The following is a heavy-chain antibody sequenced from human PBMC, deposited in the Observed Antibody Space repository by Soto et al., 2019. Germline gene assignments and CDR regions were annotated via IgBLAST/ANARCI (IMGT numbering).Heavy chain of an antibody. CDR3: AKDHGGITMIVVDPHYFDY. J-gene: IGHJ4*02. V-gene: IGHV3-30*18. Sequence: PGGSLRLSCAASGFTFSSYGMHWVRQSPGKGLEWVAVISYDGSNKYYADSVKGRFTISRDNSKNTLYLQMNSLRAEDTAVYYCAKDHGGITMIVVDPHYFDYWSQGTLVTVSS. CDR2: ISYDGSNK. CDR1: GFTFSSYG. D-gene: IGHD3-22*01.